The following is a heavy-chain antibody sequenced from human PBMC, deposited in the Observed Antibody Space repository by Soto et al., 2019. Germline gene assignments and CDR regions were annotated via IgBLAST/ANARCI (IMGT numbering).Heavy chain of an antibody. V-gene: IGHV3-21*01. J-gene: IGHJ5*02. CDR2: ISGTGVYI. Sequence: PGGSLRLSCVASGFTFSNYNMNWVRQAPGKGLEWVSHISGTGVYIHYADAVKGRFTISRDNAKSSVYLQMSSLRAEDTAVYYCARVGALKPFSSWGQGALVTVSS. CDR3: ARVGALKPFSS. CDR1: GFTFSNYN.